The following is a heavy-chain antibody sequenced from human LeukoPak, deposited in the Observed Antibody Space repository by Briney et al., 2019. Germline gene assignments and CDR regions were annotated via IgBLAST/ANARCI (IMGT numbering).Heavy chain of an antibody. J-gene: IGHJ6*02. V-gene: IGHV1-69*04. CDR2: IIPILGIA. CDR3: ARALVGAKYYYYGMDV. D-gene: IGHD1-26*01. Sequence: GASVKVSCKASGGTFSSYAISWVRQAPGQGLEWMGRIIPILGIANYAQKFQGRVTITADKSTSTAHMELCSLRFEDTAVYYCARALVGAKYYYYGMDVWGQGTTVTVSS. CDR1: GGTFSSYA.